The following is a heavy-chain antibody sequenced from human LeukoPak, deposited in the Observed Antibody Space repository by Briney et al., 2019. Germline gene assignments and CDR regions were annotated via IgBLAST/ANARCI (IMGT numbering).Heavy chain of an antibody. V-gene: IGHV4-4*02. CDR1: GGSISTTNW. CDR3: AREGGPYRPLDY. CDR2: VHLSGRT. J-gene: IGHJ4*02. Sequence: SETLSLTCGVSGGSISTTNWWTGGRPPPGEGLEGIGEVHLSGRTHYNPSLERRVTMSGDMAENQISLSLTSVTAADTAVYYCAREGGPYRPLDYSGQGTLVTVSS.